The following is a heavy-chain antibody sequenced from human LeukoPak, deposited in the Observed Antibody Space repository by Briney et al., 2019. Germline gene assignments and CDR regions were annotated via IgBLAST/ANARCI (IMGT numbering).Heavy chain of an antibody. CDR2: IKQDGSEK. CDR1: GLTFSSYW. CDR3: ARARGQLLMDY. D-gene: IGHD2-2*01. Sequence: GGSLRLSCAASGLTFSSYWMSWARQAPGKGLEWVANIKQDGSEKYYVDSVKGRFTISRDNAKNSLYLQMNSLRAEDTAVYYCARARGQLLMDYWGQGTLVTVSS. V-gene: IGHV3-7*01. J-gene: IGHJ4*02.